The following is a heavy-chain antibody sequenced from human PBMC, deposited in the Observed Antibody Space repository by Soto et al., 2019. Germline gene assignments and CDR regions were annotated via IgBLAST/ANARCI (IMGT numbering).Heavy chain of an antibody. J-gene: IGHJ6*02. CDR3: ARGNSSGWDGMDV. D-gene: IGHD6-19*01. V-gene: IGHV3-74*01. CDR2: INSDGSST. CDR1: GFTFSSYW. Sequence: GGSLRLSCAASGFTFSSYWMHWVRQAPGKGLVWVSRINSDGSSTSYADSVKGRFTISRDNAKNTLYLQMNSLRAEDTAVYYCARGNSSGWDGMDVWGQGTTVTVSS.